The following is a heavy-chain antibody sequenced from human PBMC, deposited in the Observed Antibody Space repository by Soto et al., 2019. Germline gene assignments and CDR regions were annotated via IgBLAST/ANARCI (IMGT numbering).Heavy chain of an antibody. CDR1: GGSISDYY. J-gene: IGHJ4*02. Sequence: SETLSLTCTVSGGSISDYYWSWIRQPPGKGLEWIGYIYYSGSTNYNPSLKSRVTISVDTSKNQFSLKLSSVTAADTAVYYCARGFTTKVIDYWGQGTLVTVSS. D-gene: IGHD5-18*01. V-gene: IGHV4-59*01. CDR2: IYYSGST. CDR3: ARGFTTKVIDY.